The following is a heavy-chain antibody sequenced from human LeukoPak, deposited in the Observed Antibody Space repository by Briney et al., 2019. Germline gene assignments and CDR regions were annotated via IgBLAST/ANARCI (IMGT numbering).Heavy chain of an antibody. D-gene: IGHD3-10*01. CDR3: AKDGEWFGDAFDI. CDR1: GFTFDDYA. J-gene: IGHJ3*02. V-gene: IGHV3-9*01. CDR2: ISWNSGSI. Sequence: PGGSLRLSCAASGFTFDDYAMHWVRQAPGKGLEWVSGISWNSGSIGYADSVKGRFTISRDNAKNSLYLQMNSLRAEDTALYYCAKDGEWFGDAFDIWGQGTMVTVSS.